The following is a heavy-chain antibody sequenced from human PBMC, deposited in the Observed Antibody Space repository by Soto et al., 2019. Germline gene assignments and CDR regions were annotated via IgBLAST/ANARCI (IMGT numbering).Heavy chain of an antibody. J-gene: IGHJ4*02. D-gene: IGHD6-19*01. CDR2: ISGSGGST. V-gene: IGHV3-23*01. Sequence: PGGSLRLSCAASGFTFSSYAMSWVRQAPGKGLEWVSAISGSGGSTYYADSVKGRFTISRDNSKNTLYLQMDSLRAEDTAVYYCAKCFNAAVAGNLPPSFDYWGQGTLVTVSS. CDR3: AKCFNAAVAGNLPPSFDY. CDR1: GFTFSSYA.